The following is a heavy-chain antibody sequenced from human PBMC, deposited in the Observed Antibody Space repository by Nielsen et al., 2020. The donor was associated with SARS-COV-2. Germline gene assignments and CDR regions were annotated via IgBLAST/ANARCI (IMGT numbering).Heavy chain of an antibody. D-gene: IGHD2-2*01. J-gene: IGHJ6*02. Sequence: GGSLRPSCVASGFTFSTNCMHWVRQAPGKGLVWVSRITSDGSRTTYADSVQGRFTISRDNAKNTLYLQMNSLRAEDTAVYYCARHPVVVVPAAVSYYYYGMDVWGQGTTVTVSS. CDR1: GFTFSTNC. CDR2: ITSDGSRT. CDR3: ARHPVVVVPAAVSYYYYGMDV. V-gene: IGHV3-74*01.